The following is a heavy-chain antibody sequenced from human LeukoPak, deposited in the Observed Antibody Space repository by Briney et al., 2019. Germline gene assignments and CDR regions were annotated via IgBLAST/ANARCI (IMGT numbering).Heavy chain of an antibody. CDR2: SRNKDHRYST. J-gene: IGHJ4*02. CDR1: GFTFSDHY. V-gene: IGHV3-72*01. CDR3: VRGHDSFDY. Sequence: PGGSLRLSCVVSGFTFSDHYMDWVRQAAGKGLEWVGRSRNKDHRYSTEYAASVEGRFTISRDLSKNSLYLQMNSLKVEDTAIYYCVRGHDSFDYWGLGTLVTVSS.